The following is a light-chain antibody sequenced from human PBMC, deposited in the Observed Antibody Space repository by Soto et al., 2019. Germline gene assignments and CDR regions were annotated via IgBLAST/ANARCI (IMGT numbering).Light chain of an antibody. CDR3: QQYYSYPLT. J-gene: IGKJ4*01. CDR2: AAS. Sequence: AIRRTQSPSSLSASTGDRVTITCRASQGISSYLAWYQQKPGKAPKLLIYAASTLQSGVPSRFSGSGSGTDFTLTISCLQSEDFATYYCQQYYSYPLTFGGGTNVEIK. CDR1: QGISSY. V-gene: IGKV1-8*01.